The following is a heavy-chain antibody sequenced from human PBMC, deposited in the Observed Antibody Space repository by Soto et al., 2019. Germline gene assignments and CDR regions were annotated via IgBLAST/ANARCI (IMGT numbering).Heavy chain of an antibody. D-gene: IGHD3-10*01. CDR2: IYYSGST. J-gene: IGHJ6*02. Sequence: SETLSLTCTVSGGSISSSSYYWGWIRQPPGKGLEWIGSIYYSGSTYYNPSLKSRVTISVDTSKNQFSPKLSSVTAADTAVYYCARLDYYGSGSYSPALDVWGQGTTVTVSS. CDR3: ARLDYYGSGSYSPALDV. CDR1: GGSISSSSYY. V-gene: IGHV4-39*01.